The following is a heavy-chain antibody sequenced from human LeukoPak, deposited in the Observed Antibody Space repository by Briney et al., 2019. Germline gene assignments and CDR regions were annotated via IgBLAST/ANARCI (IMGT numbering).Heavy chain of an antibody. Sequence: SETLSLTCAAYGGSFSGYYWSWIRQPPGKGLEWIGEINHSGSTNYNPSLKSRVTISVDTSKNQFSLKPSSVTAADTAVYYCARSAVTTQLDYWGQGTLVTVSS. CDR3: ARSAVTTQLDY. CDR1: GGSFSGYY. V-gene: IGHV4-34*01. D-gene: IGHD4-17*01. J-gene: IGHJ4*02. CDR2: INHSGST.